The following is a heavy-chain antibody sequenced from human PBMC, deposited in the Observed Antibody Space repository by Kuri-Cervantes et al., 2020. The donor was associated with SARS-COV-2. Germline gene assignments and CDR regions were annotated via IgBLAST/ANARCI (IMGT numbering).Heavy chain of an antibody. J-gene: IGHJ6*02. CDR3: ARGGTSGYYYYGMDV. V-gene: IGHV4-39*07. D-gene: IGHD1/OR15-1a*01. CDR1: GGSISSSSYY. CDR2: IYHSGST. Sequence: SETLSLTCTVSGGSISSSSYYWGWIRQPPGKGLEWIGNIYHSGSTYYNPSLKSRVTISVDTSKNQFSLKLSSVTAADTAVYYCARGGTSGYYYYGMDVWGQGTTVTVSS.